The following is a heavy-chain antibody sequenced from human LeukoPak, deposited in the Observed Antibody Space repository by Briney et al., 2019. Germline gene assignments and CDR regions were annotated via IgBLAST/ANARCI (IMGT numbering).Heavy chain of an antibody. CDR2: IRYDGSNK. CDR1: GFTFSDYY. J-gene: IGHJ4*02. V-gene: IGHV3-30*02. CDR3: ARERSLEIAVAGTIFDY. D-gene: IGHD6-19*01. Sequence: GGSLRLSCAASGFTFSDYYMSWIRQAPGKGLEWVAFIRYDGSNKYYADSVKGRFTISRDNSKNTLYLQMKSLRAEDTAVYYCARERSLEIAVAGTIFDYWGQGTLVTVSS.